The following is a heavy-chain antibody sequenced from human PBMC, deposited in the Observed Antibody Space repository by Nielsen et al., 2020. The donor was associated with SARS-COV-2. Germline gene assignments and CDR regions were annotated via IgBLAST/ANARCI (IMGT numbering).Heavy chain of an antibody. Sequence: GGSLRLSCAASGFTFSSYAMSWVRQAPGKGLEWVSAISGSGGSTYYADSVKGRFTISRDNSKNTLYLQMNSLRAEDTAVYYCATPVTYYYDSSDPDAFDIWGQGTMVTVSS. J-gene: IGHJ3*02. CDR1: GFTFSSYA. CDR2: ISGSGGST. CDR3: ATPVTYYYDSSDPDAFDI. V-gene: IGHV3-23*01. D-gene: IGHD3-22*01.